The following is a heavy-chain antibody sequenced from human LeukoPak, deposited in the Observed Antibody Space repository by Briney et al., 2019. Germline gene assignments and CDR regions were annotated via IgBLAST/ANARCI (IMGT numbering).Heavy chain of an antibody. Sequence: ASVKVSCKASGYTFNKHGITWVRQAPGQGLEWMGWISAYNGDTKYGQKFQGRVTLITDTSASTAYMELRSLRSGDTAVYYCARDPSNTSGWSPYFDYWGQGALVTVSS. D-gene: IGHD6-19*01. CDR3: ARDPSNTSGWSPYFDY. J-gene: IGHJ4*02. V-gene: IGHV1-18*04. CDR2: ISAYNGDT. CDR1: GYTFNKHG.